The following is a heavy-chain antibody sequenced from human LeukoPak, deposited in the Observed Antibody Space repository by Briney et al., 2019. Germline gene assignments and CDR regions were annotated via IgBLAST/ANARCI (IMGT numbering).Heavy chain of an antibody. CDR2: ISYSGST. Sequence: PSQTLSLTCTVSGGSMRSYYWSGVRQPPTKGLAWNGYISYSGSTNPSPSLKSRVAVSVDTSKNQFALKLSSVTAADTAVYYCAREADYVWGSYRSINFDYWGQGTLVTVSS. CDR1: GGSMRSYY. V-gene: IGHV4-59*01. D-gene: IGHD3-16*02. J-gene: IGHJ4*02. CDR3: AREADYVWGSYRSINFDY.